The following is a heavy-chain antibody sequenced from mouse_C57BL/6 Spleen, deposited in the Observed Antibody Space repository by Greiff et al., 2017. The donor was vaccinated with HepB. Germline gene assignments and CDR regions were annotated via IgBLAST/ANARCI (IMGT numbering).Heavy chain of an antibody. D-gene: IGHD2-3*01. CDR3: TGVYDGDYAGDY. V-gene: IGHV6-3*01. CDR2: IRLKSDNYAT. CDR1: GFTFSNYW. Sequence: EVKVEESGGGLVQPGGSMKLSCVASGFTFSNYWMNWVRQSPEKGLEWVAQIRLKSDNYATHYAESVKGKCTISRADAKSSVYLQMNNLRAKDTGIYFCTGVYDGDYAGDYWGQGTSVTVSS. J-gene: IGHJ4*01.